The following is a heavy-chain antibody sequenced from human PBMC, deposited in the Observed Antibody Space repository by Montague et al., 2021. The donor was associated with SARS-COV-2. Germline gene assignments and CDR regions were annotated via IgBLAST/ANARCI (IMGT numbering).Heavy chain of an antibody. CDR1: GFSLISDGVG. D-gene: IGHD1-1*01. J-gene: IGHJ4*02. Sequence: VKPTQTLTLTCTFSGFSLISDGVGVGWIRQPPGKALEWLALIFWNYDKRYNSSLKNRLTVTKDTSKNQAVLTMTNMDPLDTDTYYCAHSLLFSSLEDFDSWGQGTLVTVAS. CDR2: IFWNYDK. CDR3: AHSLLFSSLEDFDS. V-gene: IGHV2-5*01.